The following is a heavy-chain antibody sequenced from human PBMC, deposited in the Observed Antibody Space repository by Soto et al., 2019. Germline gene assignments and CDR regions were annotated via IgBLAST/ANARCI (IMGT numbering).Heavy chain of an antibody. J-gene: IGHJ4*02. CDR1: GFIFTNNY. Sequence: GGSLRLSCAASGFIFTNNYMTWVRQAPGKGLEWVSIIYSGGSTRYADSVKGRFTISSDTSKNTLYLQMNSLRAEDTAVYYCARSFDYWGQGTLVTVSS. CDR3: ARSFDY. CDR2: IYSGGST. V-gene: IGHV3-53*01.